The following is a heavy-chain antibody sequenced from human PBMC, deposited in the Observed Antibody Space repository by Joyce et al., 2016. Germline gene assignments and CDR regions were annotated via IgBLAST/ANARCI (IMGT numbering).Heavy chain of an antibody. CDR2: RSYAGTAK. D-gene: IGHD3-22*01. J-gene: IGHJ4*02. CDR1: GFTFSNYG. Sequence: QVRLVQSGGGVVQPGRSLRLSCAASGFTFSNYGLHWVRQSPGKGLEWVAVRSYAGTAKFYADSVRGRFTISRDNSKNILYLQMNSLRAEDTAVYYCEAYYFDSSGYSTTDYWGQGTVVTVSS. CDR3: EAYYFDSSGYSTTDY. V-gene: IGHV3-30*03.